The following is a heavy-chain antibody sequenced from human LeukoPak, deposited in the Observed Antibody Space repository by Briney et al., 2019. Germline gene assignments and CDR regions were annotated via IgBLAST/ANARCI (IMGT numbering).Heavy chain of an antibody. CDR3: AKAFDYGDYWDWFDP. D-gene: IGHD4-17*01. V-gene: IGHV3-48*03. CDR1: GFTFKNYE. Sequence: GVSLRLSCAASGFTFKNYEMNWVRQAPGKGLEWISYISSSGSTIDYADSVKGRFTISRDNSKNTLYLQMNSLRAEDTAVYYCAKAFDYGDYWDWFDPWGQGTLVTVSS. J-gene: IGHJ5*02. CDR2: ISSSGSTI.